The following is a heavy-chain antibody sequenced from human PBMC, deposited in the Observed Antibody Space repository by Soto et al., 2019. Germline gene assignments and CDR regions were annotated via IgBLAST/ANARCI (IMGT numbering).Heavy chain of an antibody. CDR2: IRSKANSYAT. D-gene: IGHD3-3*01. V-gene: IGHV3-73*01. CDR1: GFTFSGSA. CDR3: TKSGYLAAFDI. Sequence: EVQLVESGGGLVQPGGSLKLSCAASGFTFSGSAMHWVRQASGKGLEWVGRIRSKANSYATAYAASVEGRFTISRDDSKNKAYLQMNSLKTEATAVYYFTKSGYLAAFDIWGKGTMVTVSS. J-gene: IGHJ3*02.